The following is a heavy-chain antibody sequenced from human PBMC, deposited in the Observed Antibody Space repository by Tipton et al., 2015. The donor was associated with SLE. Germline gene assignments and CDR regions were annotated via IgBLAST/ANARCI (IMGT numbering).Heavy chain of an antibody. D-gene: IGHD2-8*02. CDR1: GVSIRDTSYY. CDR2: INHTGGT. CDR3: ARGYCSGDVCFGRGYFDY. V-gene: IGHV4-39*07. J-gene: IGHJ4*02. Sequence: TLSLTCTVSGVSIRDTSYYWGWIRQPPGKGLELIGEINHTGGTTYNPSLASRVTTSVDTSKNQFSLILTSVTAADTAVYYCARGYCSGDVCFGRGYFDYWGQGTQVTVSS.